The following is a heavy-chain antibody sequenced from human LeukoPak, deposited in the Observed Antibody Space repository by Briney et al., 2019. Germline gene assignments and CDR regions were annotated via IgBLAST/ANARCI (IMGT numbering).Heavy chain of an antibody. CDR3: AKSNGYGLVDI. V-gene: IGHV4-59*12. CDR1: GVSISGYY. CDR2: IYYSGST. D-gene: IGHD3-10*01. Sequence: SETLSLTCSVSGVSISGYYWTWVRQPPGKGLEWIAYIYYSGSTYYNPSLESRVTISVDTSKNQFSLRLNSVTAADTAVYYCAKSNGYGLVDIWGQGTMVTVSS. J-gene: IGHJ3*02.